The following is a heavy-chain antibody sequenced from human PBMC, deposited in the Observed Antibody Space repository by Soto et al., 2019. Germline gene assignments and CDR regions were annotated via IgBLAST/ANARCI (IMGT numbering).Heavy chain of an antibody. J-gene: IGHJ4*02. CDR3: ARGPVGFHTISYFDY. CDR2: IYNGGST. CDR1: GDSVSSVGFH. V-gene: IGHV4-30-4*01. Sequence: PSETLSLTCTVSGDSVSSVGFHWAWLRRPPGKGLEWIGYIYNGGSTYYRPSLESRMHMSLGATRNHYSLRLTSVTAADTAVYFCARGPVGFHTISYFDYWDQEXLVAVSS. D-gene: IGHD6-25*01.